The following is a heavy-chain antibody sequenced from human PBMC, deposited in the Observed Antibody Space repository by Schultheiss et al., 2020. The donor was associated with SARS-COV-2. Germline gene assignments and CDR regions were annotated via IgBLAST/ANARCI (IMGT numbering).Heavy chain of an antibody. CDR3: ARVYCSGGSCYYYYGMDV. Sequence: SETLSLTCTVSGGSISSGGYYWSWIRQHPGKGLEWIGYIYYSGSTYYNPSLKSRVTISVDTSKNQFSLKLSSVTAADTAVYYCARVYCSGGSCYYYYGMDVWGQGTTVTVSS. D-gene: IGHD2-15*01. CDR1: GGSISSGGYY. V-gene: IGHV4-31*03. J-gene: IGHJ6*02. CDR2: IYYSGST.